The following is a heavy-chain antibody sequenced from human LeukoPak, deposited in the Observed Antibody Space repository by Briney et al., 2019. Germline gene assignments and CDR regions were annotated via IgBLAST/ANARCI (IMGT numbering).Heavy chain of an antibody. Sequence: GSLRLSCAASGFTFTTYWMHWVRQAPGKGLVWVSHINSDGSITSYADSVKGRFTISRDNAKNTLYLQMNSLRAEDTAVYYCARDAVDTANAVWGQGTTVTVSS. CDR3: ARDAVDTANAV. D-gene: IGHD5-18*01. CDR2: INSDGSIT. J-gene: IGHJ6*02. V-gene: IGHV3-74*01. CDR1: GFTFTTYW.